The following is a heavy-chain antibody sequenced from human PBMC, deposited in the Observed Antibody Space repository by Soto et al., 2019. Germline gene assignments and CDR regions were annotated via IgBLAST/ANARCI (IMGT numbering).Heavy chain of an antibody. CDR2: ISGNGGST. CDR3: AKKDAYYTGYFDY. CDR1: GFIFSNYG. D-gene: IGHD1-26*01. J-gene: IGHJ4*02. Sequence: EVQLLESGGGLVQPGGSLRLSCAASGFIFSNYGMSWVRQAPGQGLQWVSSISGNGGSTYYADYVKGRFTISRDNSKNTLFLQMNSLRAGGTGVYYCAKKDAYYTGYFDYWGQGTLVTVPS. V-gene: IGHV3-23*01.